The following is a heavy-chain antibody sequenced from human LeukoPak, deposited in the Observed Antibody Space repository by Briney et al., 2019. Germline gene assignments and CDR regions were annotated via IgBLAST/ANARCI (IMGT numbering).Heavy chain of an antibody. CDR3: ARALDV. CDR1: GFIFSSYG. CDR2: IYSGGST. Sequence: GGSLRLSCAASGFIFSSYGMHWVRQAPGKGLEWVSVIYSGGSTYYADSVKGRFTISRDNSKNTLYLQMNSLRAEDTAVYYCARALDVWGQGTTVTVSS. V-gene: IGHV3-53*01. J-gene: IGHJ6*02.